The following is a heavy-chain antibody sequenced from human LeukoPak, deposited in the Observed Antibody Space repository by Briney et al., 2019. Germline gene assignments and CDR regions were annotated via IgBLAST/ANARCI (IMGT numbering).Heavy chain of an antibody. D-gene: IGHD3-10*01. CDR2: ISGGGDST. CDR3: AKGSSAIRPYYFDY. CDR1: GFTFSSYA. Sequence: GGSLRLSCAASGFTFSSYAMTWVRQAPGKGLEWLSAISGGGDSTWYADSVKGRFTISRDNSKNTLSLQMSSLRAEDTTVYYCAKGSSAIRPYYFDYWGQGILVTVSS. J-gene: IGHJ4*02. V-gene: IGHV3-23*01.